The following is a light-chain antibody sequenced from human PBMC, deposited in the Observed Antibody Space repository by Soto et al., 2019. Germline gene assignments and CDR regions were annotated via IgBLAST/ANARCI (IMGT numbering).Light chain of an antibody. CDR1: SSDVGGYNY. V-gene: IGLV2-14*01. Sequence: QSVLTQPASVSGSPGQSITISCNGTSSDVGGYNYVSWYQQHPGKAPKLMIYEVSDRPSGVSNRFSGSKSGNTASLTISGLQAEDEADYKCSSYTISSPYVFGNGTKV. J-gene: IGLJ1*01. CDR2: EVS. CDR3: SSYTISSPYV.